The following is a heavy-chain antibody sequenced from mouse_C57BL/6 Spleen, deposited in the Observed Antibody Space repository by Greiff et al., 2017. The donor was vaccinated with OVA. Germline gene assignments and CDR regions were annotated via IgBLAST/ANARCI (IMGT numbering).Heavy chain of an antibody. CDR2: IYPSDSET. CDR1: GYTFTSYW. D-gene: IGHD4-1*02. J-gene: IGHJ3*01. Sequence: QVQLQQPGAELVRPGSSVKLSCKASGYTFTSYWMDWVKQRPGQGLEWIGNIYPSDSETHYNQKLKDKATLTVDTSSSTAYMQLSSLTSEDSAVYYCARSLNCDGGFAYWGKGTLVTVSA. CDR3: ARSLNCDGGFAY. V-gene: IGHV1-61*01.